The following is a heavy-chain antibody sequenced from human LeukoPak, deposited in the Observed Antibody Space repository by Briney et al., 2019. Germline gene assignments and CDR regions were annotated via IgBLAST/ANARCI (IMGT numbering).Heavy chain of an antibody. V-gene: IGHV2-5*01. CDR2: IYWNDDR. Sequence: SGPTLVHPPPPLTLTSSFSGFSLSTSAVAVGWIRQPPVKALEWLALIYWNDDRRYRPSLQSRLTLTKDPSKTQVVLTMTNMDPVDTATYYCARSLWFGDLSHFDYWGQGTVVSVSS. CDR3: ARSLWFGDLSHFDY. CDR1: GFSLSTSAVA. D-gene: IGHD3-10*01. J-gene: IGHJ4*02.